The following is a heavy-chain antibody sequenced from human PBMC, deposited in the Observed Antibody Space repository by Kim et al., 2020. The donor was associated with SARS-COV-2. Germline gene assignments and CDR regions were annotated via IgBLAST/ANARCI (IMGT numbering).Heavy chain of an antibody. CDR2: INHSGST. V-gene: IGHV4-34*01. CDR3: ARGGLRRVVIGPIDY. CDR1: GGSFSGYY. Sequence: SETLSLTCAVYGGSFSGYYWSWIRQPPGKGLEWIGEINHSGSTNYNPSLKSRVTISVDTSKNQFSLKLSSVTAADTAVYYCARGGLRRVVIGPIDYWGQG. J-gene: IGHJ4*02. D-gene: IGHD3-3*01.